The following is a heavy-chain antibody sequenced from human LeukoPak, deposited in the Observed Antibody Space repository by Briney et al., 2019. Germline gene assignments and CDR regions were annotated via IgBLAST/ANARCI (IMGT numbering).Heavy chain of an antibody. CDR1: GFTFSSYS. D-gene: IGHD3-16*02. Sequence: GGSLRLSCAASGFTFSSYSMNWVRQAPGKWLEWVSSISSSSSYIYYADSVKGRFTISRDNAKNSLYLQMNSLRAEDTAVYYCAREGAGYDYVWGSYRYMDYWGQGTLVTVSS. CDR2: ISSSSSYI. CDR3: AREGAGYDYVWGSYRYMDY. J-gene: IGHJ4*02. V-gene: IGHV3-21*01.